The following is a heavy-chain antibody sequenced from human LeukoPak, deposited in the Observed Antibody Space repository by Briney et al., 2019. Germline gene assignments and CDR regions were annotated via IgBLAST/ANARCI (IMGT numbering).Heavy chain of an antibody. CDR1: GYSFTSYW. CDR2: IYPGDSDT. J-gene: IGHJ4*02. D-gene: IGHD5-24*01. CDR3: ARHQPLHGYKDY. Sequence: GESLKISCQGSGYSFTSYWIGWVRQMPGKGLGRMGIIYPGDSDTRYSPSFQGQVTISADKSISTAYRQWSSLKASDTAMYYCARHQPLHGYKDYWGQGTLVTVSS. V-gene: IGHV5-51*01.